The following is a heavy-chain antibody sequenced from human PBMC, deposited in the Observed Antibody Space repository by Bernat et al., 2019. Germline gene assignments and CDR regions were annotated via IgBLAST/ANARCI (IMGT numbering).Heavy chain of an antibody. CDR2: IRDHGSDK. V-gene: IGHV3-30*02. D-gene: IGHD3-3*01. CDR3: GRDFGWGFDY. CDR1: GFSYSNHG. J-gene: IGHJ4*02. Sequence: QVQLVESGGGVVQPGGSLRLSCGASGFSYSNHGMHWVRQAPGKGLEWVAFIRDHGSDKYYVDSVRGRFTISRDNSKNTLYLEMNSLRAEDAAVYCCGRDFGWGFDYWGRGTLVTVSS.